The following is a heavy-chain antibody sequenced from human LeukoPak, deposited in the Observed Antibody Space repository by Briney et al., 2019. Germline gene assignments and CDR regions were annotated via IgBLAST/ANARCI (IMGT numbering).Heavy chain of an antibody. Sequence: GGSLRLSCAASGFSLSYYGMHWVRQAPGKGLEWVAVIYYDGSDKYYTDSVKGRFTISRDNSKTTLYLQMNSLRAEDTAVYYCARDKSVGAGATYFDYWGQGTLVTVSS. J-gene: IGHJ4*02. CDR2: IYYDGSDK. D-gene: IGHD1-26*01. V-gene: IGHV3-30*12. CDR3: ARDKSVGAGATYFDY. CDR1: GFSLSYYG.